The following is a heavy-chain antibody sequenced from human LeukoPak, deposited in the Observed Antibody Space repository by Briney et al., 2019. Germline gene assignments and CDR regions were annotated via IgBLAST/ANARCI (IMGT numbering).Heavy chain of an antibody. CDR2: IYYSGST. Sequence: SETLSLTCTVSGGSISSSSYYWGWIRQPPGKGLEWIGSIYYSGSTYYNPSLKSRVTISVDTSKNQFSLKLSSATAADTAVYYCARQWGITIFGVVKPTGWFDPWGQGTLVTVSS. CDR1: GGSISSSSYY. CDR3: ARQWGITIFGVVKPTGWFDP. D-gene: IGHD3-3*01. J-gene: IGHJ5*02. V-gene: IGHV4-39*01.